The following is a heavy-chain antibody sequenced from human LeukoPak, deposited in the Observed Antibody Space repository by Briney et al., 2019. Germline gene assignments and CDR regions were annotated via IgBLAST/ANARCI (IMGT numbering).Heavy chain of an antibody. Sequence: KPSQTLSLTCTVSGVSISSYYWSWIQHPPGKGLECNGYIYYSGSTNYNPSLKSRVTISVDTSKNQFSLKLSSVTAADTAVYYCARRVDDFAPYYYYYMDVWGKGTTVTVSS. CDR1: GVSISSYY. CDR3: ARRVDDFAPYYYYYMDV. D-gene: IGHD5/OR15-5a*01. CDR2: IYYSGST. V-gene: IGHV4-59*08. J-gene: IGHJ6*03.